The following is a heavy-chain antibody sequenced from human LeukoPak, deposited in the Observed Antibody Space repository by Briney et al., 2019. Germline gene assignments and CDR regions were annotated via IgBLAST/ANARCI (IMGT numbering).Heavy chain of an antibody. CDR2: ISTYSGNT. V-gene: IGHV1-18*01. D-gene: IGHD1-14*01. CDR1: GYSFAGYG. J-gene: IGHJ4*02. CDR3: ARGQLTDDLDY. Sequence: ASVKVSCKASGYSFAGYGISWVRQAPGQGLEWIGWISTYSGNTNYAHNLQGRITVTTETSTSTAYMELRSLRSDDTAVYYCARGQLTDDLDYWGQGTLVTVSS.